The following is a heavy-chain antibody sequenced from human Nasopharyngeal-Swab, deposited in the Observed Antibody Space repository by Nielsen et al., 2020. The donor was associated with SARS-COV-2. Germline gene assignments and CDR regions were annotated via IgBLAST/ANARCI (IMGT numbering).Heavy chain of an antibody. V-gene: IGHV3-21*01. CDR2: ISGSGSYV. Sequence: GGSLRLSCAGSGFTFNSYSMIWVRQVPGEGLEWVSSISGSGSYVYYADSVKGRFTISKDSAKNSPYLQMNSLRADDTAVYFCARIAGRGSIYYYYMDVWGTGTTVTVSS. CDR1: GFTFNSYS. J-gene: IGHJ6*03. CDR3: ARIAGRGSIYYYYMDV. D-gene: IGHD1-26*01.